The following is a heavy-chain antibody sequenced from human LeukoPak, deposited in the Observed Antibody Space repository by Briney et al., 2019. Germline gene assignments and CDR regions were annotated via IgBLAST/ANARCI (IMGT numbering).Heavy chain of an antibody. Sequence: GGSLRLSCAASGFTFSSYGMHWVRQAPGKGLEWVAVISYNGRDFYYADSVKGRFTISRDNAKNSLYLQMNSLRAEDTAVYYCARKYCSSTSCYFTNMDVWGKGTTVTVSS. CDR3: ARKYCSSTSCYFTNMDV. CDR2: ISYNGRDF. CDR1: GFTFSSYG. V-gene: IGHV3-30*03. J-gene: IGHJ6*03. D-gene: IGHD2-2*01.